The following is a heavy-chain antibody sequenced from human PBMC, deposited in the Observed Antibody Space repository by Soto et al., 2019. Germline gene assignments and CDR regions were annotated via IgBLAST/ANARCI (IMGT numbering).Heavy chain of an antibody. V-gene: IGHV3-15*07. D-gene: IGHD5-18*01. Sequence: ESGGGLVKPGGSLTLSCAASGFTFNSAWMNWVRQVPGKGLEWVGRMKSKISGGTTDYAAPVKGRFTISRDDSKRILYLHMDSLRSEDTAVYYCTTGTTRGYSYEYFYYGMDVWGQGTTVTVSS. CDR1: GFTFNSAW. J-gene: IGHJ6*02. CDR2: MKSKISGGTT. CDR3: TTGTTRGYSYEYFYYGMDV.